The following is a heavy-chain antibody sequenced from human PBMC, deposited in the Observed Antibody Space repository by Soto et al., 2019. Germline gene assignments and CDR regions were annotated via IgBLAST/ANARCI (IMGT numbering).Heavy chain of an antibody. CDR2: ISGSGGST. CDR1: GFTFSSYA. V-gene: IGHV3-23*01. Sequence: PGGSLRLSCAASGFTFSSYAMSWVRQAPGKGLEWVSAISGSGGSTYYADFVKGRFTISRDNSKNTLYLQMNSLRAEDTAVYYCAKVVRHIVVVIANDAFDIWGQGTMVTVSS. CDR3: AKVVRHIVVVIANDAFDI. J-gene: IGHJ3*02. D-gene: IGHD2-21*01.